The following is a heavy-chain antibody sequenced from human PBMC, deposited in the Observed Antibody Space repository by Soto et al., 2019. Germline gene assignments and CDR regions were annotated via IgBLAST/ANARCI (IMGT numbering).Heavy chain of an antibody. CDR3: ARGHSGSQDFDY. J-gene: IGHJ4*02. D-gene: IGHD1-26*01. CDR1: GGSISSGGYY. Sequence: PSETLSLTCTVSGGSISSGGYYWSWIRQPPGKGLEWIGYIYYSGSTYYNPSLKSRVTISVDTSKNQFSLKLSSVTAADTAVYYCARGHSGSQDFDYWGQGTLVTVSS. V-gene: IGHV4-30-4*01. CDR2: IYYSGST.